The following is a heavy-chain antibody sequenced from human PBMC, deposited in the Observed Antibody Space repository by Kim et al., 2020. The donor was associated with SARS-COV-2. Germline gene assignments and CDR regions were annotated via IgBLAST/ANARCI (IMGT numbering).Heavy chain of an antibody. CDR1: GFTFSSYA. CDR2: ISYDGSNK. Sequence: GGSLRLSCAASGFTFSSYAMHWVRQAPGKGLEWVAVISYDGSNKYYADSVKGRFTISRDNSKNTLYLHMNSLKAEDTAVYYCARDDIIRWGQGTLVTVSS. CDR3: ARDDIIR. J-gene: IGHJ4*02. V-gene: IGHV3-30*04. D-gene: IGHD2-15*01.